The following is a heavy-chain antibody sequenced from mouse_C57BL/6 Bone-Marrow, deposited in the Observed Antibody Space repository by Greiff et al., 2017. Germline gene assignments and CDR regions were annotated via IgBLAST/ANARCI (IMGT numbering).Heavy chain of an antibody. CDR2: ILPGSGST. Sequence: QVQLQQSGAELMKPGASVKLSCKATGYTFTGYWIEWVKQRPGHGLEWIGEILPGSGSTNYHEKFKGKATFTADTSSNTAYMQLSSLTTEDSAIYYGARRGTVVVFDYWGQGTTLTVSS. J-gene: IGHJ2*01. D-gene: IGHD1-1*01. CDR1: GYTFTGYW. V-gene: IGHV1-9*01. CDR3: ARRGTVVVFDY.